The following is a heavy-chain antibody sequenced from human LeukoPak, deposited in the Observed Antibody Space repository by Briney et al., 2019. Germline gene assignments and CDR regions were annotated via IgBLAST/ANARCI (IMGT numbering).Heavy chain of an antibody. Sequence: GGSLRLSCAASGFSFSDLYMSWIRQPPGKVLEWVSYISSSGSTTYYADSVKGRFTTTRDKAKNSLYLQLHSLRGEATGVYCCARGGSDFAASDMWGQGSLV. J-gene: IGHJ4*02. D-gene: IGHD1-1*01. V-gene: IGHV3-11*01. CDR1: GFSFSDLY. CDR3: ARGGSDFAASDM. CDR2: ISSSGSTT.